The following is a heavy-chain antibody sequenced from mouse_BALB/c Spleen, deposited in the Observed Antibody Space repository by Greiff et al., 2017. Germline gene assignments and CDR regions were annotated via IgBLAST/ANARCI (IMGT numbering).Heavy chain of an antibody. CDR1: GYTFTNYW. CDR3: ARLRTARATYYAMDY. V-gene: IGHV1-63*02. CDR2: IYPGGGYT. J-gene: IGHJ4*01. D-gene: IGHD3-2*01. Sequence: QVQLKQSGAELVRPGTSVKISCKASGYTFTNYWLGWVKQRPGHGLEWIGDIYPGGGYTNYNEKFKGKATLTADTSSSTAYMQLSSLTSEDSAVYFCARLRTARATYYAMDYWGQGTSVTVSS.